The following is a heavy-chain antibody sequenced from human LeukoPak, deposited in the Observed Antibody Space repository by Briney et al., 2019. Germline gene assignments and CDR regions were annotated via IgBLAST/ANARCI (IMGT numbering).Heavy chain of an antibody. Sequence: GGSLRLSCAASGFTVSSNYMSWVRQAPGKGLEWVSVIYSGGSTYYSDSVKGRVTISRENSKNMVYLQMNSLRAEDTAIYYCATDGSGWSRSSWGQGTLVTVSS. J-gene: IGHJ5*02. CDR3: ATDGSGWSRSS. CDR2: IYSGGST. V-gene: IGHV3-53*01. CDR1: GFTVSSNY. D-gene: IGHD6-19*01.